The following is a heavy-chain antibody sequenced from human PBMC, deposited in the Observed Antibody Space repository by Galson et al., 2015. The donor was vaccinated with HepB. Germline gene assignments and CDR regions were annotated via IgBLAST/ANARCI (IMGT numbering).Heavy chain of an antibody. Sequence: SLRLSCAASGFTFGDYAMSWFRQAPGKGLEWVGSIRSKGYGATTDYAASVQDRFIISRDDSKSLAYLQMDSLKTEDTAMYYCTRDEDYDYLWGRWFEYWGQGTLATVSS. CDR3: TRDEDYDYLWGRWFEY. J-gene: IGHJ4*02. V-gene: IGHV3-49*03. CDR2: IRSKGYGATT. CDR1: GFTFGDYA. D-gene: IGHD3-16*01.